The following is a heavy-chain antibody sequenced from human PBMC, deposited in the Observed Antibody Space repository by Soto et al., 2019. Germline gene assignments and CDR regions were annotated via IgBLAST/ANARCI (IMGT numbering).Heavy chain of an antibody. Sequence: PGGSLRLSCAASGFTFSSYAMSWVRQAPGKGLEWVSAISGSGGSTYYADSVKGRFTISRDNSKNTLYLQMNSLRAEDTAVYYCAKLGGQQLIYYGMDVWGQGTTVTVSS. CDR3: AKLGGQQLIYYGMDV. V-gene: IGHV3-23*01. D-gene: IGHD6-13*01. CDR2: ISGSGGST. CDR1: GFTFSSYA. J-gene: IGHJ6*02.